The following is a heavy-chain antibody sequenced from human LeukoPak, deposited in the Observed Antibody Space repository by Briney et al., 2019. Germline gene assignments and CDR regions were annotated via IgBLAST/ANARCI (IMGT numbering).Heavy chain of an antibody. CDR3: AKDLAIVDDFWSGYIFDY. CDR1: GFSVSHNY. Sequence: GGSLTLSCLVSGFSVSHNYVSWVRQAPGKGLEWVSNIYGDGSTNYADSVKGRFTISRDNSKNTLYLQMNSLRAEDTAVYYCAKDLAIVDDFWSGYIFDYWGQGTLVTVSS. D-gene: IGHD3-3*01. J-gene: IGHJ4*02. V-gene: IGHV3-53*05. CDR2: IYGDGST.